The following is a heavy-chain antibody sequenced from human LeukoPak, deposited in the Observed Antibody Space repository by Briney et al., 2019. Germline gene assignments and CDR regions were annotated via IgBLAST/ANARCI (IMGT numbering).Heavy chain of an antibody. D-gene: IGHD3-22*01. V-gene: IGHV4-59*01. CDR1: GVPISTYY. CDR3: ATTWYYDTRGYLFDD. J-gene: IGHJ4*01. CDR2: VYYNGDI. Sequence: PSETLSLTCGVSGVPISTYYWSWIRQSPGKRLEWIAYVYYNGDIMYNPSLKSRVTISLDTSKNQFSLNMASVTAADTAVYFCATTWYYDTRGYLFDDWGHGTLVTVSS.